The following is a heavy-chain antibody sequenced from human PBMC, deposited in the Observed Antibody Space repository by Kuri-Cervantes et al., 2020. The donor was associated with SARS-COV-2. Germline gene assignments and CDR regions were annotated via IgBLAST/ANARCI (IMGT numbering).Heavy chain of an antibody. V-gene: IGHV4-34*01. D-gene: IGHD6-13*01. CDR3: ARQQLVLSNWFDP. Sequence: WGSLRLSCAVYGGSFSGYYWSWIRQPPGKGLEWIGEINHSGSTNYNPSLKSRVTISVDTSKNQFSLKLSSVTAADTAVYYCARQQLVLSNWFDPWGQGTLVTVSS. CDR2: INHSGST. J-gene: IGHJ5*02. CDR1: GGSFSGYY.